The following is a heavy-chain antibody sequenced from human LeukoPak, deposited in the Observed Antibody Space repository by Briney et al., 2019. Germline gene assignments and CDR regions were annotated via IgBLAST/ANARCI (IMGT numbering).Heavy chain of an antibody. Sequence: GGSLRLSCVASGFTFGSYAMSWVRQAPGKGLEWVSAITDSGGETYHADSVKGRFTISRDNSKNTLHLQMNSLRAEDTAVYYCAKGSSPSRPYYFDCWGQGTLVTVSS. CDR1: GFTFGSYA. CDR2: ITDSGGET. J-gene: IGHJ4*02. D-gene: IGHD6-6*01. V-gene: IGHV3-23*01. CDR3: AKGSSPSRPYYFDC.